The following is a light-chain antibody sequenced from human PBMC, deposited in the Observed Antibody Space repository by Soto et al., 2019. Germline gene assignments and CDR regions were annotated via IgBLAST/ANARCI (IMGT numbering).Light chain of an antibody. J-gene: IGLJ1*01. Sequence: QSVLTQPPSVSGAPGQRVTISCTGSSSNIGAGYDVHWYQQLPGTAPKLLIYGNNNRPSGVPDRFSGSKSGTSASLAITGLQAEDEADYYCQSYDSSLSGYVLATGTNVTVL. CDR2: GNN. V-gene: IGLV1-40*01. CDR1: SSNIGAGYD. CDR3: QSYDSSLSGYV.